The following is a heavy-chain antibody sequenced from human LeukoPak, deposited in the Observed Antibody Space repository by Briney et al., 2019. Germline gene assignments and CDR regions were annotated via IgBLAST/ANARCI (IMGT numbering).Heavy chain of an antibody. D-gene: IGHD3-22*01. J-gene: IGHJ4*02. Sequence: PSETLSLTCTVSGDSISSYNYFWGWIRQPPGKGLEGVGSIYYRGNTYYNPSLKSRVTLSADTSKNQFSLKVTSVTAADTAVYYCARASSGYYWDFDYWGQGALVTVSS. CDR2: IYYRGNT. CDR3: ARASSGYYWDFDY. CDR1: GDSISSYNYF. V-gene: IGHV4-39*01.